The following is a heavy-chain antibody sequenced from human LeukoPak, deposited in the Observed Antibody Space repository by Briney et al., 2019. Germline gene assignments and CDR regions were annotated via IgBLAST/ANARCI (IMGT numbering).Heavy chain of an antibody. D-gene: IGHD1-26*01. CDR2: INLNSGNT. Sequence: ASVKVSCKASVYTFTSYDINWVRQATGQGLEWMGWINLNSGNTGYAQNFQGRLTVTRDTSINTAYMELSTLRSEDTAIYYCARLTGSIDYWGQGTLVTVSS. CDR1: VYTFTSYD. V-gene: IGHV1-8*01. J-gene: IGHJ4*02. CDR3: ARLTGSIDY.